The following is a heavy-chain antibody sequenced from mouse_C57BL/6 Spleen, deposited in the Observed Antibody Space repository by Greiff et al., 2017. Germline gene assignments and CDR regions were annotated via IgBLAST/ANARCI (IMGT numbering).Heavy chain of an antibody. CDR2: IYPGDGDT. CDR3: ARCDYDGDYAMDY. Sequence: QVQLKQSGPELVKPGASVKISCKASGYAFSSSWMNWVKQRPGKGLEWIGRIYPGDGDTNYNGKFKGKATLTADKSSSTAYMQLSSLTSEDSAVYFCARCDYDGDYAMDYWGQGTSVTVSS. D-gene: IGHD2-4*01. J-gene: IGHJ4*01. V-gene: IGHV1-82*01. CDR1: GYAFSSSW.